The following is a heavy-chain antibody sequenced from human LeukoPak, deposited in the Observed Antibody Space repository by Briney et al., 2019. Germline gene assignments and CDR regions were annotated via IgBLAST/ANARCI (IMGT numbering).Heavy chain of an antibody. V-gene: IGHV3-33*06. CDR3: AKGYQVVSD. J-gene: IGHJ4*02. CDR2: IWYDGSNK. CDR1: GFTFSSFG. D-gene: IGHD2-8*02. Sequence: GGSLRLSCGASGFTFSSFGMHWVRQAPGKGLEWVALIWYDGSNKYYADSVKGRFTISRHNSKNTLYLHMNSLRAEDTAVYYCAKGYQVVSDWGQGTLVTVSS.